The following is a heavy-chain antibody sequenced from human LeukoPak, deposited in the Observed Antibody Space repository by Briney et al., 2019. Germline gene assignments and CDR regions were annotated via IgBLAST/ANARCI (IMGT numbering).Heavy chain of an antibody. Sequence: ASVKVSCKASGYTFTGYYMHWVRQAPGQGLEGMGWINPNSGGTNYAQKFQGWVTMTRDTSISTAYMELSRLRSDDTAVYYCARSANYGDYLDYWGQGTLVTVSS. CDR3: ARSANYGDYLDY. CDR1: GYTFTGYY. J-gene: IGHJ4*02. CDR2: INPNSGGT. V-gene: IGHV1-2*04. D-gene: IGHD4-17*01.